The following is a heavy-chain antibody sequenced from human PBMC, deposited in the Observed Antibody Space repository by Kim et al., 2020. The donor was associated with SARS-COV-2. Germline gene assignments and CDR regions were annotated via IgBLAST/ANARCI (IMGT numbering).Heavy chain of an antibody. CDR3: ANRASYYYDSSGYSILMDV. CDR2: IYSGGST. V-gene: IGHV3-66*02. D-gene: IGHD3-22*01. J-gene: IGHJ6*02. CDR1: GFTVSSNY. Sequence: GGSLRLSCAASGFTVSSNYMSWVRQAPGKGLEWVSVIYSGGSTYYADSVKGRFTISRDNSKNTLYLQMNSLRAEDTAVYYCANRASYYYDSSGYSILMDVWGQGTTVTVSS.